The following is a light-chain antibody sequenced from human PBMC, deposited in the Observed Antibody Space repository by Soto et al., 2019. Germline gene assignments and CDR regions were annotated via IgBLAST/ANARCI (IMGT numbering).Light chain of an antibody. V-gene: IGLV2-23*01. CDR1: SSDAGSYNL. CDR3: CSYAGSSTYV. CDR2: EGS. J-gene: IGLJ1*01. Sequence: QSALTQPASVSGYPGQSITISCTGTSSDAGSYNLVSWYQQHPGKAPKLMIYEGSKRPSGVSNRFSGSKSGNTASLTISGLQAEDEADYYCCSYAGSSTYVFGTGTKVTVL.